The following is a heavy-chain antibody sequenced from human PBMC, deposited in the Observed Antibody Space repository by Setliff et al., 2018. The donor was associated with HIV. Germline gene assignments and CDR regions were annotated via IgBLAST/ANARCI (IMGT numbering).Heavy chain of an antibody. J-gene: IGHJ1*01. CDR2: FDPEDVET. D-gene: IGHD3-22*01. CDR3: ATVRAYYYDSSGQEYFQH. Sequence: ASVKVSCKVSGYTLTELSMHWVRQAPGKGLEWMGGFDPEDVETIYAQKFQGRVTMTEDTSTDTAYMELNSLRSEDTAMYYCATVRAYYYDSSGQEYFQHWGQGTLVTVPQ. V-gene: IGHV1-24*01. CDR1: GYTLTELS.